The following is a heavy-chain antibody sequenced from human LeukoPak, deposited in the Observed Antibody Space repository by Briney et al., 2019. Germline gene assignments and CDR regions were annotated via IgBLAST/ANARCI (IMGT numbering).Heavy chain of an antibody. D-gene: IGHD3-22*01. Sequence: GGSLRLSCAASRFTFDDYAMHWVRQAPGKGLEWVSGISWNSGHIAYADSVKGRFTISRDNAKNSLYLQMNSLRAEDTALYYCAKTPHPYYHDSSPTFDYWGQGTLVTVSS. CDR2: ISWNSGHI. J-gene: IGHJ4*02. CDR1: RFTFDDYA. CDR3: AKTPHPYYHDSSPTFDY. V-gene: IGHV3-9*01.